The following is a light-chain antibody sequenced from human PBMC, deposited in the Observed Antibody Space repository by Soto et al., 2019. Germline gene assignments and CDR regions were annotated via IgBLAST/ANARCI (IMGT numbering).Light chain of an antibody. Sequence: EIVMTQSPASLSGSPGERATLSCRASQSIYEKLAWYQQKPGQTPRLVIYDTSTRATGTPGSFSGSGSGTEFTLAISSLQSEDFAVYYCQQYHRWPLTFGGGTKVEIX. CDR3: QQYHRWPLT. CDR1: QSIYEK. CDR2: DTS. J-gene: IGKJ4*01. V-gene: IGKV3-15*01.